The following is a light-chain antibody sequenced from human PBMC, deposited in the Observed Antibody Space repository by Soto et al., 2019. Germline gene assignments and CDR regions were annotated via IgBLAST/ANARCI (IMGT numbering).Light chain of an antibody. CDR1: QSISSW. CDR3: QQYNSYPYT. J-gene: IGKJ2*01. Sequence: DIQMTQHPSTLSASVGDRVTITCRSRQSISSWLAWYQQKPGKAPKLLIYDDSSLESGVPSRFSGSGSGTEFTLTISSLQPDDFAAYYCQQYNSYPYTFGQGTKLEIK. CDR2: DDS. V-gene: IGKV1-5*01.